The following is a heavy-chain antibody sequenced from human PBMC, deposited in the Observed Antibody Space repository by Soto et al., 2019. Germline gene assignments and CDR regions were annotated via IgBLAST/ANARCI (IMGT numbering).Heavy chain of an antibody. V-gene: IGHV3-30-3*01. J-gene: IGHJ6*02. Sequence: GGSLRLSCAASGFTFSSYAMHWVRQAPGKGLEWVAVISYDGSNKYYADSVKGRFTISRDNSKNTLYLQMNSLRAEDTAVYYCARDRIAAAGGHLYYYYGMDVWGQGTTVTVSS. D-gene: IGHD6-13*01. CDR3: ARDRIAAAGGHLYYYYGMDV. CDR2: ISYDGSNK. CDR1: GFTFSSYA.